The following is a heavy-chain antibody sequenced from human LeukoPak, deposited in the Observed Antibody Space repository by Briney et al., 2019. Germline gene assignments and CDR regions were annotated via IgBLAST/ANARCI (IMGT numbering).Heavy chain of an antibody. CDR3: ASSITIFGVVPALFDY. CDR1: GYTFTGYY. D-gene: IGHD3-3*01. CDR2: INPNSGGT. J-gene: IGHJ4*02. V-gene: IGHV1-2*02. Sequence: GASVKVSCXASGYTFTGYYMHWVRQAPGQGLEWMGWINPNSGGTDYAQKFQGRVTMTRDTSISTAYMELSRLRSDDTAVYYCASSITIFGVVPALFDYWGQGTLVTVSS.